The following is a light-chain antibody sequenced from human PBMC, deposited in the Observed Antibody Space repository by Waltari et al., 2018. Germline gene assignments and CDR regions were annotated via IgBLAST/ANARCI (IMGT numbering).Light chain of an antibody. Sequence: ETVMTQSPATLSVSPGETATLSCRASQSVGSNLAWYQQKPGQAPRLLIYGSSTRSTGIPANFSSSGSGTEFTLTISSLQSEDFAVYYCQQYNNWPPWTFGQGTKVEI. CDR3: QQYNNWPPWT. CDR1: QSVGSN. J-gene: IGKJ1*01. V-gene: IGKV3-15*01. CDR2: GSS.